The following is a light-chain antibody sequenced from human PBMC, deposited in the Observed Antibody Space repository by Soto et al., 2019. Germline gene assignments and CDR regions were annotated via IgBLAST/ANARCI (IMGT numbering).Light chain of an antibody. CDR3: QQYGRSPGT. J-gene: IGKJ2*01. Sequence: EIVLTQSPGTLSLSPGERATLSCRASQSVSSNYLAWYQHKPGQAPRLLIYGASTRATGIPYRFSGSGSGKDFTPTISRLEPEDLAVYYCQQYGRSPGTFGQGTKLEI. V-gene: IGKV3-20*01. CDR1: QSVSSNY. CDR2: GAS.